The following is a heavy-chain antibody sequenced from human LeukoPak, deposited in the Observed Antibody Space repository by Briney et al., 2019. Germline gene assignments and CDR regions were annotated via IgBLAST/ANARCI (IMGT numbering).Heavy chain of an antibody. V-gene: IGHV1-69*06. CDR1: GGTFSSYA. Sequence: SVKVSCKASGGTFSSYAISWVRQAPGQGLEWMGGIIPIFGTANYAQKFQGRVTITADKSTSTAYMELSSLGSEDRAVYYCATHPDIVVVPAAGVFDYWGQGTLVTVSS. J-gene: IGHJ4*02. CDR2: IIPIFGTA. D-gene: IGHD2-2*01. CDR3: ATHPDIVVVPAAGVFDY.